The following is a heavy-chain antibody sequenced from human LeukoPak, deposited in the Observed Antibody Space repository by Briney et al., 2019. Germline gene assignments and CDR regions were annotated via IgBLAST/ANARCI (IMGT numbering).Heavy chain of an antibody. D-gene: IGHD6-19*01. V-gene: IGHV4-59*01. CDR1: GGSISSYY. CDR3: ARDAAVAGTRVWFDP. Sequence: PSETLSLTCTVSGGSISSYYWSWIRQPPGKGLEWIGYIYYSGSTNYNPSLKSRVTISVDTSKNQFSLKLSSVTAADTAVYYCARDAAVAGTRVWFDPWGQGTLVTVSS. CDR2: IYYSGST. J-gene: IGHJ5*02.